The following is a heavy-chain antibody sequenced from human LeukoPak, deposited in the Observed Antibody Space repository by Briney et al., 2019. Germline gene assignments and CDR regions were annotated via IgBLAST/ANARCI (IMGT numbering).Heavy chain of an antibody. CDR3: ARDGAHHDRAGDYYYGMDV. CDR1: GGTFSSYA. CDR2: IIPILGIA. V-gene: IGHV1-69*04. D-gene: IGHD1-1*01. J-gene: IGHJ6*02. Sequence: GSSVKVSCKASGGTFSSYAISWVRQAPGQGLEWMGRIIPILGIANYAQKFQGRVTITADKSTSTAYMELSSLRSEDTAVYYCARDGAHHDRAGDYYYGMDVWGQGTTVTVSS.